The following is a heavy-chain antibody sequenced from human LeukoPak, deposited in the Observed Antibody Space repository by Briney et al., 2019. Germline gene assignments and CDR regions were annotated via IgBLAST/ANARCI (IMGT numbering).Heavy chain of an antibody. D-gene: IGHD3-3*01. J-gene: IGHJ4*02. CDR2: IYYSGST. CDR3: ATYYDFWSGCFDC. CDR1: GGSISCGGYY. Sequence: SQTLSLTCTVSGGSISCGGYYWSWIRQHPGKGLEWIGYIYYSGSTYYNPSLKSRVTISVDTSKNQFSLKLSSVTAADTAVYYCATYYDFWSGCFDCWGQGTLVTVSS. V-gene: IGHV4-31*03.